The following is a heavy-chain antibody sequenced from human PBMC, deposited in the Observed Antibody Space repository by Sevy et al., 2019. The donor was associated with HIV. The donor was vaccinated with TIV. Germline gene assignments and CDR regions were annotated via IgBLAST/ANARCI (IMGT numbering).Heavy chain of an antibody. V-gene: IGHV3-7*01. D-gene: IGHD1-26*01. CDR1: GFTFSSYW. CDR2: IKQDGSEK. Sequence: GGSLRLSCAASGFTFSSYWMSWVRQAPGKGLEWVANIKQDGSEKYYVDSVKGRFTISRDNAKNSLYLQMNSLRAEDTAVYYCAIEIVGSGSYYGVGYYYGMDVWGQGTTVTVSS. CDR3: AIEIVGSGSYYGVGYYYGMDV. J-gene: IGHJ6*02.